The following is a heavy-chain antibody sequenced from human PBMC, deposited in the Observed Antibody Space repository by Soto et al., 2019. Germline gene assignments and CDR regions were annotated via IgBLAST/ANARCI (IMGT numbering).Heavy chain of an antibody. CDR3: ARRREDIVATIREVYYYYMDV. CDR2: IYYSGST. V-gene: IGHV4-59*08. CDR1: GGSISSYY. Sequence: SETLSLTCTVSGGSISSYYWSWIRQPPGKGLEWIGYIYYSGSTNYNPSLKSRVTISVDKSKNQFSLKLSSVTAADTAVYYCARRREDIVATIREVYYYYMDVWGKGTTVTVSS. D-gene: IGHD5-12*01. J-gene: IGHJ6*03.